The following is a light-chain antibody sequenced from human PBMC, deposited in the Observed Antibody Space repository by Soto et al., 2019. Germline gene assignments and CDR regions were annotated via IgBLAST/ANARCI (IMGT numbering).Light chain of an antibody. CDR3: QQYNSYPWT. CDR1: QSISSW. J-gene: IGKJ1*01. CDR2: DAS. Sequence: DIQMTQSPSTLSASVGDRVTITCRASQSISSWLAWYQQKPGKAPKLLNYDASSLESGVPSTFSGSGSGTEFTLTISSLQPDDVAPYYCQQYNSYPWTFGQGTKVEIK. V-gene: IGKV1-5*01.